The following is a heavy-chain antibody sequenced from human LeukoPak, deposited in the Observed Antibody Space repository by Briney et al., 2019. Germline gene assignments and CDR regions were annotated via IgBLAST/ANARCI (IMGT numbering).Heavy chain of an antibody. Sequence: SQTLSLTCSVSGDSISIGDFRWSWIRQSPGKGLEWIGYVYYIGTAYYNPSLRSRVALSADTSKNQFSLTLNSVTVADSAVYFCARARGDSPRIYYYMDVWGKGTTVTVSS. J-gene: IGHJ6*03. V-gene: IGHV4-30-4*01. CDR3: ARARGDSPRIYYYMDV. CDR2: VYYIGTA. CDR1: GDSISIGDFR. D-gene: IGHD3-16*01.